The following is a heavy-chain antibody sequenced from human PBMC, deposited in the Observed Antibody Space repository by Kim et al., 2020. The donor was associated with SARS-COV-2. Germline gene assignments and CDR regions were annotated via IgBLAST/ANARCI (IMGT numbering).Heavy chain of an antibody. Sequence: GGSLRLSCAASGFTFSDYYMSWIRQAPGKGLEWVSYISSSGSTIYYADSVKGRFTISRDNAKNSLYLQMNSLRAEDTAVYYCVGYCSGGSCPPYAFDIWGQGTMVTVSS. V-gene: IGHV3-11*01. CDR3: VGYCSGGSCPPYAFDI. J-gene: IGHJ3*02. CDR2: ISSSGSTI. CDR1: GFTFSDYY. D-gene: IGHD2-15*01.